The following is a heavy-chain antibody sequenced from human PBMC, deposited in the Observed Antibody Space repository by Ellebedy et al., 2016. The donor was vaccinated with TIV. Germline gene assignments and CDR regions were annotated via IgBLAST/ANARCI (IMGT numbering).Heavy chain of an antibody. J-gene: IGHJ4*02. D-gene: IGHD5-18*01. CDR3: APGKNSYGYLLY. Sequence: GGSLRLSCAASGFTFNSSGMHWVRQAPGKGLEWVAVISYDETKKFYADSVKGRFTISRDNAKNMLYLQMNSLRADDTAVYYCAPGKNSYGYLLYWGQGTLVTVSS. CDR2: ISYDETKK. V-gene: IGHV3-30*03. CDR1: GFTFNSSG.